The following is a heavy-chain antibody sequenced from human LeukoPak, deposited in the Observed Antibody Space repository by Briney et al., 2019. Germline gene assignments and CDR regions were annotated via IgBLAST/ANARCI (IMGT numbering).Heavy chain of an antibody. Sequence: PGGSLRLSCAASGFTFSSYWMSWVRQAPGKGLEWVANIKQDGSEKYYVDSVKGRFTISRDNAKNSLYLQMNSLGAEDTAVYYCARDGTYNDSSGYDDAFDIWGQGTMVTVSS. J-gene: IGHJ3*02. D-gene: IGHD3-22*01. CDR2: IKQDGSEK. CDR3: ARDGTYNDSSGYDDAFDI. CDR1: GFTFSSYW. V-gene: IGHV3-7*01.